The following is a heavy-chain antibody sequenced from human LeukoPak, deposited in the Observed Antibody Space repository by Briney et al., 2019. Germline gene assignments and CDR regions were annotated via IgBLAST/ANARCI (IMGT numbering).Heavy chain of an antibody. V-gene: IGHV3-53*01. D-gene: IGHD2-15*01. CDR1: GFIAGYNY. Sequence: GGSLRLSCEVSGFIAGYNYMSWVRQAPGKGLEWVSVIYRGDTYYADSVKGRFTISGDDSKNTVFLQMNNLRVEDTAEYFCASYYCSSGSCYFDHWGQGTLVTVSS. CDR2: IYRGDT. CDR3: ASYYCSSGSCYFDH. J-gene: IGHJ4*02.